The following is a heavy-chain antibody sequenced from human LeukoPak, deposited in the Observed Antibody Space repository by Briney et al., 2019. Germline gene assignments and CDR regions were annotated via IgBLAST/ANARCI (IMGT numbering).Heavy chain of an antibody. CDR2: ISDDGRNK. V-gene: IGHV3-30*18. J-gene: IGHJ4*02. CDR1: GFSFISYG. CDR3: AKLPSDYGDYVTYFDY. Sequence: PGGSLRLSCAASGFSFISYGMHWVRQAPGKGLEWVGVISDDGRNKKYADSVKGRFTISRDNSKDTLYLQMNSLRDEDTAVYYCAKLPSDYGDYVTYFDYWGQGTLVTVSS. D-gene: IGHD4-17*01.